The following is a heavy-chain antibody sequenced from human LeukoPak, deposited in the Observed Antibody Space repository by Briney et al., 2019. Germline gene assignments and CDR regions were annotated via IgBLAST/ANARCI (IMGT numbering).Heavy chain of an antibody. Sequence: GGTLSLSCAASGFTVSSNYRSWVRQAPGKGLEWASVINSSGSTYYADSVKGRVTISRDNSKNKLYLQMNTLRAADTAVYYCARDAISSGWYDDYWGQGTLVTVAS. D-gene: IGHD6-19*01. CDR1: GFTVSSNY. CDR3: ARDAISSGWYDDY. CDR2: INSSGST. J-gene: IGHJ4*02. V-gene: IGHV3-53*01.